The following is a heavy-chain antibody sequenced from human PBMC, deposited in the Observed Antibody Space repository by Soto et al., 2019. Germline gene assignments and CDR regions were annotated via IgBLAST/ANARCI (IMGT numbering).Heavy chain of an antibody. CDR3: ARVPPWGNSEGDYYIQQYDS. CDR1: GFTFTSYA. Sequence: GASVKVSCKSSGFTFTSYAIHWLRQAPGQRPQWMGWINGGSGNTKYSQDFQGRVTFTRDTFATTAYLELSSLRSEDTAVYYCARVPPWGNSEGDYYIQQYDSWGQGTPVTVSS. CDR2: INGGSGNT. J-gene: IGHJ4*02. D-gene: IGHD3-16*01. V-gene: IGHV1-3*01.